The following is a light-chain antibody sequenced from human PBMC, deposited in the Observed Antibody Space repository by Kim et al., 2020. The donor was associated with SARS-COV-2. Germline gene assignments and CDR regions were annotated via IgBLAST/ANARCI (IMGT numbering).Light chain of an antibody. V-gene: IGKV3-15*01. CDR2: GAS. J-gene: IGKJ2*01. CDR3: QQYNNWPPDT. CDR1: QSVSSN. Sequence: EIVMTQSPATLSVSPGERATLSCRASQSVSSNLAWYQQKPGQAPRLLIYGASTRATGIPARFSGSGSGTEFTLTISSLQSEDFAVYYWQQYNNWPPDTFGQGTKLEI.